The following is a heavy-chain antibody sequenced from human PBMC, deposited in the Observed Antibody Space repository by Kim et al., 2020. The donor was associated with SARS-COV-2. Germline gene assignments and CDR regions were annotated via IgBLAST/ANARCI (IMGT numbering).Heavy chain of an antibody. CDR1: GFTFSDAG. CDR3: NTSFAWGF. D-gene: IGHD3-16*01. Sequence: GGSLRLSCAASGFTFSDAGMNWVRQAPGKGLECVGRVKSKADGGAIDYAAPVRGRFTSASDDSKTKLYLQMIRLKTEDTALYYYNTSFAWGFWVQCTLVT. V-gene: IGHV3-15*01. J-gene: IGHJ4*01. CDR2: VKSKADGGAI.